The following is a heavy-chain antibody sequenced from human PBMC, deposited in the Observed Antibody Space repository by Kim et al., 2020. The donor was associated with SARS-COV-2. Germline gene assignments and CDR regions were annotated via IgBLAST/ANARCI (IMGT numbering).Heavy chain of an antibody. D-gene: IGHD2-8*01. CDR3: TRLSRGAGMVFGKAHREGRKGFDV. V-gene: IGHV5-51*01. J-gene: IGHJ6*02. CDR2: IYPGDSDT. Sequence: GESLKISCQGSGYTFRDFWIVWVRQMPGKGLEVMGIIYPGDSDTRYSPSFRGQVTISADKSINTAYLQWRSLKASDSAKYYFTRLSRGAGMVFGKAHREGRKGFDVWGQGTTVTVSS. CDR1: GYTFRDFW.